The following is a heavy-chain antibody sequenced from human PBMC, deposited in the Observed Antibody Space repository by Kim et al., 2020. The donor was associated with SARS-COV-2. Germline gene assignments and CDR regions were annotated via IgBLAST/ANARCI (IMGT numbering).Heavy chain of an antibody. CDR3: AKDRHDYSAMDA. CDR1: GFIFSRNA. V-gene: IGHV3-23*01. J-gene: IGHJ6*02. Sequence: GGSLRLSCVASGFIFSRNAMNWVRQAPGKGLEWVSGIVIDDSTHYADSVKGRFTISRDNYKNTLYLQMNSLRVEDTAIYLCAKDRHDYSAMDAWGQGTTV. D-gene: IGHD4-17*01. CDR2: IVIDDST.